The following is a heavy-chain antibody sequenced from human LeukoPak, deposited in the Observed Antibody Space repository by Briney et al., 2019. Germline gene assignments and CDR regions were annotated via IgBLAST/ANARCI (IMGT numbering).Heavy chain of an antibody. J-gene: IGHJ2*01. CDR2: ISAYNGNT. CDR1: GYTFINYG. CDR3: ARVSTNSRVAGYDPQWYFDL. D-gene: IGHD5-12*01. V-gene: IGHV1-18*04. Sequence: ASMKVSCKASGYTFINYGFSWVRQAPGPGREWMGWISAYNGNTNYLQKFQGRVTMTTDASTNTVYMELRSLRSDDTAVYYCARVSTNSRVAGYDPQWYFDLWGRGTPVTVSP.